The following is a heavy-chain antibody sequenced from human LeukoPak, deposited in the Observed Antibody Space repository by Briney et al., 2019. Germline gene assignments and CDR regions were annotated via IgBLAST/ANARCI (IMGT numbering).Heavy chain of an antibody. J-gene: IGHJ3*02. Sequence: PGGSLRLSCAASGFSFSDCSMHWVRQAPGKGLEWVAVIRYDGSDKTYADSVRGRFTISRDSSKNTLYLQLNSLRAEDTAVYYCARRDSYAFDIWGQGTMVTVSS. CDR1: GFSFSDCS. V-gene: IGHV3-33*01. CDR2: IRYDGSDK. D-gene: IGHD2-21*01. CDR3: ARRDSYAFDI.